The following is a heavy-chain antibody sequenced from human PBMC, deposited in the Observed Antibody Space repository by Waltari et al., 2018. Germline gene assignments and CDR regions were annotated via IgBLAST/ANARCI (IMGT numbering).Heavy chain of an antibody. D-gene: IGHD1-20*01. CDR1: GGTVSTYA. J-gene: IGHJ6*03. CDR2: IVPLFHTI. CDR3: ARGVNITGTAGGFCYHMDV. V-gene: IGHV1-69*05. Sequence: QVQLVQSGAEVKKPGSSVRVSCKASGGTVSTYAISWVRQAPGQGLEWMGGIVPLFHTIIDAQKVQGRVTIATDESPNTVYMELSSLTSEDTAIYYCARGVNITGTAGGFCYHMDVWGRGTTVTVSS.